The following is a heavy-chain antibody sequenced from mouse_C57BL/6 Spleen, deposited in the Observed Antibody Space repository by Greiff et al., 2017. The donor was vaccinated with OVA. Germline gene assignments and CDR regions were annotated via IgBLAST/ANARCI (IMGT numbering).Heavy chain of an antibody. Sequence: EVQGVESGGGLVQPGGSLSLSCAASGFTFTDYYMSWVHQPPGKALEWLGFIRNKANGYTTEYSASVKGRFTISSDNSQSILYLQMNALRAEDSATDYCARYYYGTHCVYWGQGTTLTVSS. CDR1: GFTFTDYY. D-gene: IGHD1-1*01. V-gene: IGHV7-3*01. CDR2: IRNKANGYTT. J-gene: IGHJ2*01. CDR3: ARYYYGTHCVY.